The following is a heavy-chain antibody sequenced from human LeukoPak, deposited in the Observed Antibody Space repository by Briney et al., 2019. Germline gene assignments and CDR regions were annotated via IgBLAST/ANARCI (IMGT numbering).Heavy chain of an antibody. V-gene: IGHV3-7*01. D-gene: IGHD4-23*01. CDR3: ARDRGYSTFDY. J-gene: IGHJ4*02. CDR1: GFTFDDYG. Sequence: GGSLRLSCEASGFTFDDYGMSWVRQAPGKGLEWVANIKEDGSEINYVDSVKGRFTISRDNAKNSLYLQMNSLRVDDTAVYYCARDRGYSTFDYWGQGTLVTVSS. CDR2: IKEDGSEI.